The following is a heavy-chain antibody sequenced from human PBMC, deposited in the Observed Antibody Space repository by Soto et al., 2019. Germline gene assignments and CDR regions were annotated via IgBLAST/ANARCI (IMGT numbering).Heavy chain of an antibody. CDR2: ISSSSSYI. D-gene: IGHD4-17*01. Sequence: GGSLRLSCAASGFTFSSYSMNWVRQAPGKGLEWVSSISSSSSYIYYADSVKGRFTISRDNAKNSLYLQMNSLRAEDTAVYYCARAWGALGDYGGLKDYWGQGTLVTVSS. CDR1: GFTFSSYS. J-gene: IGHJ4*02. CDR3: ARAWGALGDYGGLKDY. V-gene: IGHV3-21*01.